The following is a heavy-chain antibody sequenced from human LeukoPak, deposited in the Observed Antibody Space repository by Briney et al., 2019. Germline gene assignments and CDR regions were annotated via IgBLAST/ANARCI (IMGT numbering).Heavy chain of an antibody. Sequence: PGRSLRLSCAASGFTFSSYGMHWVRPAPGKGLEWVAVIWYDGSNKYYADSVKGRFTISRDNSKNTLYLQMNSLRAEDTAVYYCAKVSRYPYSSSPNWFDPWGQGTLVTVSS. CDR3: AKVSRYPYSSSPNWFDP. J-gene: IGHJ5*02. D-gene: IGHD6-13*01. V-gene: IGHV3-33*06. CDR1: GFTFSSYG. CDR2: IWYDGSNK.